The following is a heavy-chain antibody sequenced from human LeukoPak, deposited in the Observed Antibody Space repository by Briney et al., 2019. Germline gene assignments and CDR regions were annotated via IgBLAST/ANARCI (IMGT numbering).Heavy chain of an antibody. Sequence: PSETLSLTCAVYGGSFSGYYWRWIRQPPGKGLEWIGEINHSGSTNYNPSLKSRVTISVETSKNQFSLKLSSVTAADTAVYYCARAKRRYCSGGSCPPDTWFDPWGHGTLVTVSS. CDR1: GGSFSGYY. J-gene: IGHJ5*02. D-gene: IGHD2-15*01. V-gene: IGHV4-34*01. CDR2: INHSGST. CDR3: ARAKRRYCSGGSCPPDTWFDP.